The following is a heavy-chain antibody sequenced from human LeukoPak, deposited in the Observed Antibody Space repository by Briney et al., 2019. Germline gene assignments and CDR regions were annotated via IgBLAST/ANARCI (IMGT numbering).Heavy chain of an antibody. D-gene: IGHD6-19*01. CDR1: GVTFSSYA. V-gene: IGHV3-23*01. CDR3: AKRGNEKRSGGSGSGTFYFDY. Sequence: GGSLRLSCAASGVTFSSYAMSWVRQAPGKGLEWVSSISDSGGSTYYADSVKGRFTISRDNSKTTPSLQMNSLRAEDTAIYYSAKRGNEKRSGGSGSGTFYFDYWGQGTLVTVSS. J-gene: IGHJ4*02. CDR2: ISDSGGST.